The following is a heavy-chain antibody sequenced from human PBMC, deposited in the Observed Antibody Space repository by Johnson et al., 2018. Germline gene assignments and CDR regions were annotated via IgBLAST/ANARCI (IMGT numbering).Heavy chain of an antibody. Sequence: EVQLVESGGGLVQPGGSXRLSCEASGFTFSSYAMSWVRQAPGKGLEWVSAISGSGGSPYYADSVKGRFTISRDNSKNTLYLQMHRLRAEDTAVYYSAKDRPGVTRYYYGMDVWGQGTTVTVSS. CDR3: AKDRPGVTRYYYGMDV. CDR2: ISGSGGSP. V-gene: IGHV3-23*04. D-gene: IGHD2-21*02. CDR1: GFTFSSYA. J-gene: IGHJ6*02.